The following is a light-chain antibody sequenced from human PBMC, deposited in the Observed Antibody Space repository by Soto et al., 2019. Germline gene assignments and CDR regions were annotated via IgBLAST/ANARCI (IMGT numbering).Light chain of an antibody. CDR2: AAS. V-gene: IGKV1-9*01. Sequence: DIQLTQSPSFLSASVGDRITITCRASQGISSYLAWYQQKPGKAPKLLIYAASTLQSGVPSRFSGSGSGTEFTLTISSLQSEDFAVYDCQQYNKWPPTFGQGTKVDI. CDR3: QQYNKWPPT. CDR1: QGISSY. J-gene: IGKJ1*01.